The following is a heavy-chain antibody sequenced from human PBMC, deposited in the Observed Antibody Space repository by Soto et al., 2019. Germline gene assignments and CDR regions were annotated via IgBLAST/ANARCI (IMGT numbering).Heavy chain of an antibody. D-gene: IGHD1-7*01. J-gene: IGHJ4*02. V-gene: IGHV4-4*02. Sequence: SETLSLTCAVSGGSFTINNWWTCVRQPPGQGLEWIGEIYRTGSTNYNPSLKSRVTISLDKSENQFSLKVTTLTAADTAVYYCASRDPGTSVDYWGQGTLVTVSS. CDR1: GGSFTINNW. CDR3: ASRDPGTSVDY. CDR2: IYRTGST.